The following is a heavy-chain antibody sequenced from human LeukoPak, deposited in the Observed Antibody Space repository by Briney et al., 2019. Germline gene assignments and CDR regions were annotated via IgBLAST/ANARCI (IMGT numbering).Heavy chain of an antibody. CDR3: ARDRDSSGWVPKMDYFDY. J-gene: IGHJ4*02. CDR1: GFTFTKYI. V-gene: IGHV3-21*01. CDR2: ISSSSTYK. D-gene: IGHD6-19*01. Sequence: GGSLRLSCAASGFTFTKYIMNWVRQAPGKGLEWVSSISSSSTYKYYTDSVKGRFTISRDNAKNSLYLQLNSLRAEDTAVYYCARDRDSSGWVPKMDYFDYWGQGTLVTVSS.